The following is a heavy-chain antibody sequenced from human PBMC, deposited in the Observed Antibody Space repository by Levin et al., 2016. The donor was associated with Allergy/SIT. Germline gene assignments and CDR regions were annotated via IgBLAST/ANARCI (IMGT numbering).Heavy chain of an antibody. Sequence: ASVKVSCKASGNTFTSYDFSWVRQAPGQGPEWMGWISAYNGNTNYAQKFQGRVTLTRDTSTSTAYMELSRLRSDDTAVYYCARPLSARSALAGPDSWGQGTLVTVSS. CDR1: GNTFTSYD. V-gene: IGHV1-18*01. CDR2: ISAYNGNT. D-gene: IGHD6-19*01. CDR3: ARPLSARSALAGPDS. J-gene: IGHJ4*02.